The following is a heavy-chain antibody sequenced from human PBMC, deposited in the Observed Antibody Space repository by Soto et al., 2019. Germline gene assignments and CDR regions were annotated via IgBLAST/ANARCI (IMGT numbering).Heavy chain of an antibody. V-gene: IGHV3-23*01. CDR3: AKEFLEWLGGWDV. Sequence: GESLKISCAASGFTFSSYAMSWVRQAPGKGLEWVSAISGSGGSTYYADSVKGRFTISRDNSKNTLYLQMNSLRAEDTAVYYCAKEFLEWLGGWDVWGKGTTVTVSS. D-gene: IGHD3-3*01. CDR2: ISGSGGST. J-gene: IGHJ6*04. CDR1: GFTFSSYA.